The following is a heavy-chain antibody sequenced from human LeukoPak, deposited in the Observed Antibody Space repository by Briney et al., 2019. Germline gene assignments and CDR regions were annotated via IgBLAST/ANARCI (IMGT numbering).Heavy chain of an antibody. J-gene: IGHJ4*02. V-gene: IGHV3-21*01. CDR2: ISSYSSYI. D-gene: IGHD4-23*01. CDR1: EFTFSSYD. Sequence: GGSLRLSCAASEFTFSSYDMNWVRQAPGKGLEWVSSISSYSSYIYYADSVKGRFTISRDNAKNSLYLQMNSLRAEDTAVYYCARSRQTTVVTPALNWGQGTLVTVSS. CDR3: ARSRQTTVVTPALN.